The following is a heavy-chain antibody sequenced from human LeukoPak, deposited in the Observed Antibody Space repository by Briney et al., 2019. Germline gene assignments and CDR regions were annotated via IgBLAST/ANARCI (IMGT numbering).Heavy chain of an antibody. J-gene: IGHJ5*01. CDR1: GFIFTDYY. CDR3: ARGILSSGWYDS. CDR2: IDSSSTST. D-gene: IGHD6-19*01. V-gene: IGHV3-11*06. Sequence: GGSLRLSCAASGFIFTDYYMSWIRQAPGKGLEWVSFIDSSSTSTNYVDSVKGRFSISRDNAKNSLYLQINSLRVEDTAVYYCARGILSSGWYDSWGQGTLVTVSS.